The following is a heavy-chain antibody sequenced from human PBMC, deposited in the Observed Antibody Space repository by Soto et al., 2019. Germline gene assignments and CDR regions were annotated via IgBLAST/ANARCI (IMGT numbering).Heavy chain of an antibody. Sequence: QVQLVQSGAEVKKPGSSVKVSCKASGGTFSSYTISWVRQAPGQGLEWMGKIIPILGIANYAQKFKGRVRINADKSTSTVYMGLSSLRAEDTAGYYCARGLGYCSGGSCYSEGDYYYYYYMDVWGKGTTVTVSS. V-gene: IGHV1-69*02. CDR1: GGTFSSYT. D-gene: IGHD2-15*01. CDR3: ARGLGYCSGGSCYSEGDYYYYYYMDV. J-gene: IGHJ6*03. CDR2: IIPILGIA.